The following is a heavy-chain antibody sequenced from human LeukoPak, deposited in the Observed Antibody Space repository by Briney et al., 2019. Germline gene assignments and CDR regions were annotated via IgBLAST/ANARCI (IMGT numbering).Heavy chain of an antibody. V-gene: IGHV1-18*01. D-gene: IGHD3-9*01. CDR3: EREGGRYYDILTGYYRSAFDI. CDR2: ISAYHGNT. Sequence: ASVTVSSTASGYTFTIYGIRWVRPAPGQGLEWMGWISAYHGNTNYSQKLQGRVTMTTDTSTSTAYMELRSLRYDDTAVYCCEREGGRYYDILTGYYRSAFDIWGQGTMVSVSS. J-gene: IGHJ3*02. CDR1: GYTFTIYG.